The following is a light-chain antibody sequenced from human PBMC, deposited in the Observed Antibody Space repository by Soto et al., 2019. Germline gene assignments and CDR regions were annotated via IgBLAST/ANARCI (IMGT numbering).Light chain of an antibody. CDR3: QHYRQSVT. CDR1: QSVSNGF. V-gene: IGKV3-20*01. CDR2: GAS. J-gene: IGKJ3*01. Sequence: EIVLTQSPDTLSLSPGESATLSCRASQSVSNGFIGWYQQRPGQAPRLLIYGASIRATGIPDRFSGGGSGTYFSLTISRLEHEDFAVYYCQHYRQSVTFGPGTKVDI.